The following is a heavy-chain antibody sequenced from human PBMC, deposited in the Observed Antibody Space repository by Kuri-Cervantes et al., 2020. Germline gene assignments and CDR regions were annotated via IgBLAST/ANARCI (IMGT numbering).Heavy chain of an antibody. CDR2: IKQDGSEK. J-gene: IGHJ4*02. CDR3: AKDGWWSGTYPYFFEY. Sequence: GESLKISCAASGFTFSRYWMNWVRQAPGKGLEWVANIKQDGSEKYYVDSVKGRFTISRDNAKNSLYLQMNSLRAEDTAVYYCAKDGWWSGTYPYFFEYWGQGTLVTVSS. CDR1: GFTFSRYW. D-gene: IGHD3-3*01. V-gene: IGHV3-7*05.